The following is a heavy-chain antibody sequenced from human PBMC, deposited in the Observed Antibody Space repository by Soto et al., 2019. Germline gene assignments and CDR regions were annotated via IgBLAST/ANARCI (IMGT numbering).Heavy chain of an antibody. CDR2: INPKSGGT. CDR3: ARGDAGTTKDKGYYYYYMDV. V-gene: IGHV1-2*04. J-gene: IGHJ6*03. Sequence: QVQLVQSGAEVKKPGASVKVSCKASGYTFTGYYMHWVRQAPGQGLEWMGWINPKSGGTNYAQKFQGWVTMTRDTSLSTAYMELSRLRSDDTAVYYCARGDAGTTKDKGYYYYYMDVWGKGTTVTVSS. CDR1: GYTFTGYY. D-gene: IGHD1-7*01.